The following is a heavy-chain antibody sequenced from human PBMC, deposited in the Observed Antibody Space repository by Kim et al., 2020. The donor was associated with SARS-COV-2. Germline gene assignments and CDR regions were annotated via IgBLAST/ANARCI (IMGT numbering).Heavy chain of an antibody. J-gene: IGHJ6*02. Sequence: GRFTISRDNSKNTLFLQMNSLRAEDTAVYYCAKATPGRGSYAYYFYGMDVWGQGTTVTVSS. D-gene: IGHD1-26*01. V-gene: IGHV3-23*01. CDR3: AKATPGRGSYAYYFYGMDV.